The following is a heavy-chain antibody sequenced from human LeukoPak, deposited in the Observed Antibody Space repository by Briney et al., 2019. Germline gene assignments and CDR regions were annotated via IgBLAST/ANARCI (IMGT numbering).Heavy chain of an antibody. V-gene: IGHV3-11*01. CDR3: ARDLPYGDYVDY. CDR2: ISSSGSTI. D-gene: IGHD4-17*01. Sequence: GGSLRLSCAASGFTFSYYYMSWIRQAPGKGLEWVSYISSSGSTIYYADSVKGRFTISRDNAKNSLYLQMNSLRAEDTAVYYCARDLPYGDYVDYWGQGTLVTVSS. CDR1: GFTFSYYY. J-gene: IGHJ4*02.